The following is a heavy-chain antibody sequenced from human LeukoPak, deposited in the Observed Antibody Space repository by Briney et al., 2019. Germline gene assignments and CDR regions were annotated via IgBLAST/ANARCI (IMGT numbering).Heavy chain of an antibody. Sequence: SETLSLTCTVSGGSISSYYWSWIRQPPGKGLEWIGYIYYSGSTYYNPSLKSRVTISVDTSKNQFSLKLSSVTAADTAVYYCAKGGGYGDYPNWYFDLWGRGTLVTVSS. CDR2: IYYSGST. D-gene: IGHD4-17*01. CDR3: AKGGGYGDYPNWYFDL. V-gene: IGHV4-59*06. CDR1: GGSISSYY. J-gene: IGHJ2*01.